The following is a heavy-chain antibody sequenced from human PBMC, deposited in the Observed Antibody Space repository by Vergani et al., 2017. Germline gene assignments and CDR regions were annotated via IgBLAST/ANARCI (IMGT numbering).Heavy chain of an antibody. Sequence: QVQLVQSGAEVKKPGASVKVSCKASGYTFTSYGISWVRQAPGQGLEWMGWISAYNGNTNYAQKLQGRVTMTTDTSTSTAYMELRSLRSDDTAVYYCAGAIRRLVRDYSGIDVWGQGTTVTVSS. V-gene: IGHV1-18*01. CDR3: AGAIRRLVRDYSGIDV. CDR1: GYTFTSYG. D-gene: IGHD6-19*01. CDR2: ISAYNGNT. J-gene: IGHJ6*02.